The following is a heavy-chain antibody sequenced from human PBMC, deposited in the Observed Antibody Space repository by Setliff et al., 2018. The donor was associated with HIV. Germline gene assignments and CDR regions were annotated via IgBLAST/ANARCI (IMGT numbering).Heavy chain of an antibody. CDR2: IHYSGSS. CDR1: GGSITGHY. J-gene: IGHJ6*03. Sequence: SETLSLTCTVSGGSITGHYWSWIRQPPGKGLEWIGYIHYSGSSNYNPSLKSRVSISVDTSKNQFSLKLNSITAADTAIYFCARVRDPNWNYDMDVWGQGTTVTVSS. V-gene: IGHV4-59*11. D-gene: IGHD1-1*01. CDR3: ARVRDPNWNYDMDV.